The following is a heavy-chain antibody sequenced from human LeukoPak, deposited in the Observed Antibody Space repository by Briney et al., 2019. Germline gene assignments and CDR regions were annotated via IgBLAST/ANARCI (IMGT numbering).Heavy chain of an antibody. CDR3: ARGATETTRWLDP. CDR2: ISRTSESI. D-gene: IGHD1-7*01. J-gene: IGHJ5*02. Sequence: PGGSLRLSCAASGFTFNTYSMSWVRQAPGKGLEWVSIISRTSESIFYADSVKGRFTISRDNAKNSLYLQMNGLRAEDTAAYYCARGATETTRWLDPWGQGTLVTVSS. CDR1: GFTFNTYS. V-gene: IGHV3-21*01.